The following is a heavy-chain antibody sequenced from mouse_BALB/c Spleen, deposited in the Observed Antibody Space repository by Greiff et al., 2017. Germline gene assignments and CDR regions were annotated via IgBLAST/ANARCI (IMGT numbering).Heavy chain of an antibody. CDR2: ISNVGGST. CDR3: ARHYYGSSYGFAY. V-gene: IGHV5-12-2*01. CDR1: GFTFSSYT. D-gene: IGHD1-1*01. Sequence: EVQGVESGGGLVQPGGSLKLSCAASGFTFSSYTMSWVRQTPEKRLEWVAYISNVGGSTYYPDTVKGRFTISRDNAKNTLYLQMSSLKSEDTAMYYCARHYYGSSYGFAYWGQGTLVTVSA. J-gene: IGHJ3*01.